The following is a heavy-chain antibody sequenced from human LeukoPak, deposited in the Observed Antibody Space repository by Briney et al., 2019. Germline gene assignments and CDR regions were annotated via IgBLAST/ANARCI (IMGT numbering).Heavy chain of an antibody. V-gene: IGHV3-7*01. J-gene: IGHJ4*02. CDR2: IKQDGSEK. D-gene: IGHD6-19*01. CDR1: GFTFTNYW. Sequence: PGGSLRLSCAASGFTFTNYWMSWVRQAPGKGLERVANIKQDGSEKHYVDSVKGRFTISRDNAKNSLYLQMNSLRAEDTAVYYCARGSGSGDTSTGGNWGQGTLVTVSS. CDR3: ARGSGSGDTSTGGN.